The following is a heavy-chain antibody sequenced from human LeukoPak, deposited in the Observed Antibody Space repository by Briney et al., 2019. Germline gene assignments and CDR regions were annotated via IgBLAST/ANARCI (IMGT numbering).Heavy chain of an antibody. D-gene: IGHD6-13*01. CDR3: ARDGIAAAGFDY. Sequence: GGSLRLSCAASGFNFSGNGMSWVRQAPGKGLEWVSYISSSGSTIYYADSVKGRFTISRDNAKNSLYLQMNSLRAEDTAVYYCARDGIAAAGFDYWGQGTLVTVSS. CDR1: GFNFSGNG. CDR2: ISSSGSTI. V-gene: IGHV3-48*04. J-gene: IGHJ4*02.